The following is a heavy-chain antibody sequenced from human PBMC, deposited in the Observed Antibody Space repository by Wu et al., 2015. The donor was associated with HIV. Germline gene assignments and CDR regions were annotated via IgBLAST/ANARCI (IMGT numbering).Heavy chain of an antibody. Sequence: QVQLVESGGGVVQPGGSLRLSCAASGFTFSNYGMHWVRQAPGKGLAWLTFIQSDGNNKYYADSVKGRFTISRDNSNNTLFLQMSSLRSEDTAMYYCAKGDSSIYYPVPHYWGQGTLVTVSS. J-gene: IGHJ4*01. CDR1: GFTFSNYG. D-gene: IGHD6-13*01. V-gene: IGHV3-30*02. CDR2: IQSDGNNK. CDR3: AKGDSSIYYPVPHY.